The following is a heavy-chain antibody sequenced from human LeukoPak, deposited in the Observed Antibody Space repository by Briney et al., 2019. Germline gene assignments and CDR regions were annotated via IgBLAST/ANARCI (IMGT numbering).Heavy chain of an antibody. CDR3: VRDGWDHFYDY. CDR2: INPDGSVT. CDR1: GFTFRTSW. Sequence: GSLRLSCAVSGFTFRTSWMPWVRQAPGKGLECVGNINPDGSVTSYLGSVRGRFTISRDNAENSLHLQMSSLRGEDTAVYYCVRDGWDHFYDYWGQGTLVTVSS. J-gene: IGHJ4*02. D-gene: IGHD6-19*01. V-gene: IGHV3-7*01.